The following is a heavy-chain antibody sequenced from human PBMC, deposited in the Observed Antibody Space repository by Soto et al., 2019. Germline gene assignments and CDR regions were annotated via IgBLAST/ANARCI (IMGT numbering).Heavy chain of an antibody. CDR3: ARGLGSGWYMWYYGMDV. CDR1: GGSFSGYY. CDR2: INHSGST. V-gene: IGHV4-34*01. J-gene: IGHJ6*02. D-gene: IGHD6-19*01. Sequence: SETLSLTCAVYGGSFSGYYWSWIRQPPGKGLEWIGEINHSGSTNYNPSLKSRVTISVDTSKNQFPLKLSSVTAADTAVYYCARGLGSGWYMWYYGMDVWGQGTTGTVSS.